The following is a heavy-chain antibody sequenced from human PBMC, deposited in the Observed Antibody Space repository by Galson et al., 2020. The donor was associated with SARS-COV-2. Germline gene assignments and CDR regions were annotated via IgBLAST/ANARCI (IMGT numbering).Heavy chain of an antibody. Sequence: GGSLRLSCAASGFTFSSYAMHWVRQAPGKGLKWVAVISYDGSNKYYADSVKGRFTISRDNSKNTLYLQMNSLRAEDTAVYYCARDGGGYFDLWCRGTLVTVSS. CDR3: ARDGGGYFDL. D-gene: IGHD3-16*01. CDR1: GFTFSSYA. J-gene: IGHJ2*01. CDR2: ISYDGSNK. V-gene: IGHV3-30*04.